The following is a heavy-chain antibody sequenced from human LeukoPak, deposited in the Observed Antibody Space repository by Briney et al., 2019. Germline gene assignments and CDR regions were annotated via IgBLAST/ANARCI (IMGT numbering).Heavy chain of an antibody. CDR1: GFTFSSNY. D-gene: IGHD1-26*01. V-gene: IGHV3-53*01. CDR3: ARELREHGVFDI. Sequence: GGSLRLSCAASGFTFSSNYMSWVRQAPEKGLEWVSEIYSDGSTYYAASVKGRFSISRDKSKNTVYLQMNSLRAEDTAVYYCARELREHGVFDIWGQGTMVTVSS. CDR2: IYSDGST. J-gene: IGHJ3*02.